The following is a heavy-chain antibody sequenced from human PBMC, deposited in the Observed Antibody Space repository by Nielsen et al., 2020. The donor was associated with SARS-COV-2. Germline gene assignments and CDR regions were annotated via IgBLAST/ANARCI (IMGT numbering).Heavy chain of an antibody. CDR1: GGSISSYY. CDR3: ARVRQQLAYFDY. Sequence: SETLSLTCTVSGGSISSYYWSWIRQPPGKGLEWIGYIYYSGSTNYNPSLKSRVTISVDTSKNQLSLKLSSVTAADTAVYYCARVRQQLAYFDYWGQGILVTVSS. D-gene: IGHD6-13*01. J-gene: IGHJ4*02. CDR2: IYYSGST. V-gene: IGHV4-59*01.